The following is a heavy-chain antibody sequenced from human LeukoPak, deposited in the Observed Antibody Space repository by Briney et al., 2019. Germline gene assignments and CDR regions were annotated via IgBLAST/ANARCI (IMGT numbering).Heavy chain of an antibody. V-gene: IGHV3-20*04. CDR1: GFSFDDYG. Sequence: PGGSLRLSCAASGFSFDDYGLTWVRQAPGKGLEWVSGINWNGDSTDYADSVKGRFTISRDNAKNSLYLQMNSLRAEDTAVYYCAKDIDYGGANWGQGTLVIVSS. D-gene: IGHD4-23*01. J-gene: IGHJ4*02. CDR2: INWNGDST. CDR3: AKDIDYGGAN.